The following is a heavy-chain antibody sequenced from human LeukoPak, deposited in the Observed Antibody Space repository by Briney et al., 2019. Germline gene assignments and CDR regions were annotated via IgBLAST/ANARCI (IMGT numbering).Heavy chain of an antibody. D-gene: IGHD6-19*01. CDR1: GFTFSSYG. CDR3: ARGNGSGWYLDY. Sequence: RSLRLSCAASGFTFSSYGMHWVRQAPGKGLEWVAVIWYDGSNKYYADSVKGRFTISRDNSKNTLYLQMNSLRAEDTAVYYCARGNGSGWYLDYWGQGTLVTVSS. V-gene: IGHV3-33*01. J-gene: IGHJ4*02. CDR2: IWYDGSNK.